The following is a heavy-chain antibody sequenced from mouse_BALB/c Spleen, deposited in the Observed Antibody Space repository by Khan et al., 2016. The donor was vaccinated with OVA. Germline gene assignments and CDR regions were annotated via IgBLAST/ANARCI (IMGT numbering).Heavy chain of an antibody. J-gene: IGHJ2*01. CDR1: GDSITSGF. V-gene: IGHV3-8*02. Sequence: VQLKESGPSLVKPSQTLSLTCSVTGDSITSGFWNWIRKFPGNKFEYLGYITYSGNTYYNPSLKSRISFTRDTSKSQYFLQLNSVTTEDTATYFCARSYGSWAMDYWGQGTTLTVSS. CDR3: ARSYGSWAMDY. CDR2: ITYSGNT. D-gene: IGHD1-1*01.